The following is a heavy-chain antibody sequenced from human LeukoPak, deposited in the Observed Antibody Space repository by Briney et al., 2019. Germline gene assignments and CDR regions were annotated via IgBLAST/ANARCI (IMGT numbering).Heavy chain of an antibody. Sequence: ASVKVSCKASGYTFTGYYMHWVRQAPGQGLEWMGWISAYNGNTNYAQKLQGRVTMTTDTSTSTAYMELRSLRSDDTAVYYCARVYDSSGYFWYFDLWGRGTLVTVSS. CDR1: GYTFTGYY. V-gene: IGHV1-18*04. CDR3: ARVYDSSGYFWYFDL. D-gene: IGHD3-22*01. CDR2: ISAYNGNT. J-gene: IGHJ2*01.